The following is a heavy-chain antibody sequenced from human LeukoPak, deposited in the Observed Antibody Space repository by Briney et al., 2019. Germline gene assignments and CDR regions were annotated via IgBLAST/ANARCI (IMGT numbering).Heavy chain of an antibody. J-gene: IGHJ4*02. CDR2: ISYSGST. Sequence: SETLSLTCTVSGGSISSCRYYWGCIRQPPGKGVEWYVSISYSGSTNNNPSLKSRVTITVDTSKNQFSQKLSSGTAADTAVYYCARDEGRTNFDSSGYYFWGQGTLVTVSS. CDR3: ARDEGRTNFDSSGYYF. D-gene: IGHD3-22*01. CDR1: GGSISSCRYY. V-gene: IGHV4-39*07.